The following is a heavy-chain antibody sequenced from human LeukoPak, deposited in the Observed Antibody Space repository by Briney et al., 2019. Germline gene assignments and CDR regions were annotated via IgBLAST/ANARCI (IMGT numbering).Heavy chain of an antibody. J-gene: IGHJ4*02. CDR3: ARDFGEFDYFDY. Sequence: PGRSLRLSCEGSGCIFSNYGIHWVRQAPGKGLEWVAVIWYDGSNKYYEDSAKGRFIISRDNSKNMVYLQMNSLRVEDTAVYYCARDFGEFDYFDYWGQGTLVTVSS. CDR2: IWYDGSNK. V-gene: IGHV3-33*01. D-gene: IGHD3-10*01. CDR1: GCIFSNYG.